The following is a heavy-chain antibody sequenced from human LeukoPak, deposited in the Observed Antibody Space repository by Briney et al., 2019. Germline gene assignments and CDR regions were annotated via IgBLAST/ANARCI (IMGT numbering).Heavy chain of an antibody. CDR1: GFTFSSYS. CDR2: ISSSSSYI. Sequence: GGSLRLSCAASGFTFSSYSMNWVRQAPGKGLEWVSSISSSSSYIYYADSVKGRFTISRDNAKNSLYLQMNSLRAEDTAVYYCARARGRSVRDAFDIWGQGTMVTVSS. CDR3: ARARGRSVRDAFDI. V-gene: IGHV3-21*01. D-gene: IGHD3-10*01. J-gene: IGHJ3*02.